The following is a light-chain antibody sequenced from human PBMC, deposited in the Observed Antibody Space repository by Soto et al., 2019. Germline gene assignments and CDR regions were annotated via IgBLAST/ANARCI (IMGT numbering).Light chain of an antibody. V-gene: IGKV1-39*01. CDR2: AAS. J-gene: IGKJ1*01. Sequence: DLQMTQSPSSLSASVGDRVTITCRASQNIRSYLNWYQQKPGKAPKLLIYAASSLQSGVPSRFSGSGSGTDLTLTISSLQPEDFATYFCQQSHSTPWTFGQGTKVEIQ. CDR1: QNIRSY. CDR3: QQSHSTPWT.